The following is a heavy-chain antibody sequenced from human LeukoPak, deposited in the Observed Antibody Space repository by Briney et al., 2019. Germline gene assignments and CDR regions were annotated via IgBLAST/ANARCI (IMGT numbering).Heavy chain of an antibody. J-gene: IGHJ4*02. Sequence: GGSLRLSCAASGFTFSSYAMHWVRQAPGKGLEWVAVISYDGSNKYYADSVKGRFTISRDNSKNTLYLQMNSLRAEDTAVYYCARVPARVVVAANGFDYWGQGTLVTVSS. CDR3: ARVPARVVVAANGFDY. CDR1: GFTFSSYA. V-gene: IGHV3-30-3*01. CDR2: ISYDGSNK. D-gene: IGHD2-15*01.